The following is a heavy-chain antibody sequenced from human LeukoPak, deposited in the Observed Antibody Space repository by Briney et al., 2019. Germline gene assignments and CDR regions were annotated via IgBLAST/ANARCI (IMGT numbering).Heavy chain of an antibody. Sequence: RSGGSLRLSCAVSGITLSTYAMSWVRQAPGKGLEWVSSIRGSDGSTYYADSVKGRFAISRDNSKNTLYLQMNSLRAEDTAVYYCAKDVYGDYGGLDYWGQGTLVTVSS. J-gene: IGHJ4*02. CDR1: GITLSTYA. V-gene: IGHV3-23*01. CDR3: AKDVYGDYGGLDY. CDR2: IRGSDGST. D-gene: IGHD4-17*01.